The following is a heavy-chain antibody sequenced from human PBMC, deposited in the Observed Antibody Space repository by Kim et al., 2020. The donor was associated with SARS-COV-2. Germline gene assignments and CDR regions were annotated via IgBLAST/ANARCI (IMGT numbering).Heavy chain of an antibody. J-gene: IGHJ6*03. V-gene: IGHV1-8*01. CDR3: ARGAPGTNYYYYMDV. D-gene: IGHD6-13*01. Sequence: QKFQGRVTMTRNTSISTAYMELSSLRSEDTAVYYCARGAPGTNYYYYMDVWGKGTTVTVSS.